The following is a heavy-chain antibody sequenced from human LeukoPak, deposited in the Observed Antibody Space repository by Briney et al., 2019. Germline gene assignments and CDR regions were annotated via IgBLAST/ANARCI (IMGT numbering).Heavy chain of an antibody. Sequence: KASETLSLTCTVPGGSISSGSYYWGWIREPPGKGLEWIGSIYYSGSTYYNPSLKSRATISVDTSKNQFSLKLSSVTAADTAVYYCAREGRYYGSGSLDYWGQGTLVTVSS. V-gene: IGHV4-39*07. CDR2: IYYSGST. CDR1: GGSISSGSYY. J-gene: IGHJ4*02. D-gene: IGHD3-10*01. CDR3: AREGRYYGSGSLDY.